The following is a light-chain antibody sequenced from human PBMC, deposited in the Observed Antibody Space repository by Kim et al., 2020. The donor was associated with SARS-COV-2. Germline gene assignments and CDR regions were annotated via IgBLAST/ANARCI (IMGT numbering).Light chain of an antibody. CDR2: GAS. Sequence: EIVMTQSPATLSVSPGERATLSCRASQSVSSNLAWYQQKPGQAPRLLIYGASTRATGIPARVSGSGSGTEFTLTISSLQSEDFAVYYCHQYNNWPTFGPGTKVDIK. CDR3: HQYNNWPT. J-gene: IGKJ3*01. CDR1: QSVSSN. V-gene: IGKV3D-15*01.